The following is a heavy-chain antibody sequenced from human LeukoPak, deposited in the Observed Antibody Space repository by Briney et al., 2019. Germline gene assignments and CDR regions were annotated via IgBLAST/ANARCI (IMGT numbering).Heavy chain of an antibody. V-gene: IGHV1-3*01. CDR2: INAGNGNT. J-gene: IGHJ6*02. D-gene: IGHD2-15*01. CDR1: GYTFTSYA. Sequence: ASVKVSCKASGYTFTSYAMHWVRQAPGQRLEWMGWINAGNGNTKYSQKFQGRVTITRDTSASTAYMELSSLRSEDTVVYYCARPYCSGGSCYSPYYYYGMDVWGQGTTVTVSS. CDR3: ARPYCSGGSCYSPYYYYGMDV.